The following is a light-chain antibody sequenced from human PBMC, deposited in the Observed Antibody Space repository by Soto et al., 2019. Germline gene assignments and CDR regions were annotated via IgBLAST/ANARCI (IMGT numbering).Light chain of an antibody. CDR1: SSDVGAYNY. V-gene: IGLV2-14*01. CDR2: DVS. CDR3: SSYTSSSTYV. Sequence: QSVLTQPASVSGSPGQSIAISCTGTSSDVGAYNYVSWYQQHPGKAPKLLIYDVSNRPSGVSDRFSGSKSGNTASLPISGLQAEDEADYYCSSYTSSSTYVFGTGTKVTVL. J-gene: IGLJ1*01.